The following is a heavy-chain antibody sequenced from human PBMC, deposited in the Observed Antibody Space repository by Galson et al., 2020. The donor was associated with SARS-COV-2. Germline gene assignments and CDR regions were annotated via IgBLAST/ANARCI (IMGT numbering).Heavy chain of an antibody. CDR1: GYTFTGYY. J-gene: IGHJ6*03. V-gene: IGHV1-2*02. Sequence: ASVKVSCKASGYTFTGYYMHWVRQATRQGLEWMGWINPNSGGTNYAQKFQGRVTMTRDTSISTAYMELSRLRSDDTAVYYCARGQQLTYYMDVWGKGTTVTVSS. CDR3: ARGQQLTYYMDV. D-gene: IGHD6-13*01. CDR2: INPNSGGT.